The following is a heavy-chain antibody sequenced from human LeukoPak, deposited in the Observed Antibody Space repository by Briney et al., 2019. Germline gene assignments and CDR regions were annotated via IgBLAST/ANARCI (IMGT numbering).Heavy chain of an antibody. J-gene: IGHJ4*02. V-gene: IGHV3-7*01. CDR3: ATDDTSGSDY. CDR2: IKRDGSEK. D-gene: IGHD3-22*01. Sequence: GGSLRLSCAASGFTFSSYWMCWVRQAPGKGLEWVANIKRDGSEKYYVDSVKGRFTISRDNAKNSLYLQMNSLRAEDTAVYYCATDDTSGSDYWGQGTLVTVSS. CDR1: GFTFSSYW.